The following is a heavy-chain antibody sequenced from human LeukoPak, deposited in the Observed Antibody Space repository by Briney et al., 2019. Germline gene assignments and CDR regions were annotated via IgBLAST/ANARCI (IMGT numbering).Heavy chain of an antibody. CDR2: IYSGGST. V-gene: IGHV3-66*01. Sequence: GGSLRLSCAASGFTVSSNYMSGVRQAPGKGLEWVSVIYSGGSTYYADSVKGRFTISRDNSKNTLYLQMNSLRAEDTAVYYCARSTDYGDYVVYGMDVWGQGTTVTVSS. CDR3: ARSTDYGDYVVYGMDV. D-gene: IGHD4-17*01. CDR1: GFTVSSNY. J-gene: IGHJ6*02.